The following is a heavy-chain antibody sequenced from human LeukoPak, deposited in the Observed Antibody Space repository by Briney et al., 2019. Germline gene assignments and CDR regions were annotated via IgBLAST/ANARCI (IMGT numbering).Heavy chain of an antibody. CDR1: GGTFSSYV. J-gene: IGHJ6*03. V-gene: IGHV1-69*05. Sequence: ASVKVSCKASGGTFSSYVINWVRQAPGQGLEWMGGVIPIFGTANYAQKFQGRVTMTRNTSISTAYMELSSLRSEDTAVYYCARYRGVRAYYMDVWGKGTTVTISS. CDR3: ARYRGVRAYYMDV. D-gene: IGHD3-10*01. CDR2: VIPIFGTA.